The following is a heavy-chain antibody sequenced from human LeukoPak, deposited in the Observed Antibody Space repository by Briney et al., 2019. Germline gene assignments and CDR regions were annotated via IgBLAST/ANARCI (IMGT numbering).Heavy chain of an antibody. Sequence: GGSLTLSCAASGFTFSTYAMSWVRQAPGKGLEWVSGISDSGGSTSYAGSVKGRFTISRDNPKNTLYLQMSSLTAEDTAIYYCAKDRKSYYETPRFDPWGQGTLVTVSS. CDR2: ISDSGGST. D-gene: IGHD3-22*01. CDR1: GFTFSTYA. J-gene: IGHJ5*02. V-gene: IGHV3-23*01. CDR3: AKDRKSYYETPRFDP.